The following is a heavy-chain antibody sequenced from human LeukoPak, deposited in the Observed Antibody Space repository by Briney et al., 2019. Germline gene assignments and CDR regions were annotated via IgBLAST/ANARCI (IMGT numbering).Heavy chain of an antibody. D-gene: IGHD6-13*01. CDR2: ISGSGGSI. J-gene: IGHJ5*02. CDR3: AKDSLGSSSKNWFDP. V-gene: IGHV3-23*01. Sequence: GGSLRLSCAASGFTFSSYAMSWVRQAPGKGLEWVSAISGSGGSIYYADSVKGRFTISRDNSKNTLYLQMNSLRAEDTAVYYCAKDSLGSSSKNWFDPWGQGTLVTVSS. CDR1: GFTFSSYA.